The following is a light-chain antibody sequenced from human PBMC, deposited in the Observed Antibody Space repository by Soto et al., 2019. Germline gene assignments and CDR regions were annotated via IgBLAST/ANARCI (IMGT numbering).Light chain of an antibody. Sequence: EILMTQSPATLSVSPGERATLSCRASQSVRSNLAWYQQKPGQAPRLLIYGASTRATAFPARFSGSGSGTEFTLTISSLQSEDFAVYYCQQYDNWPRTFCQGTEVEIK. V-gene: IGKV3-15*01. J-gene: IGKJ1*01. CDR3: QQYDNWPRT. CDR1: QSVRSN. CDR2: GAS.